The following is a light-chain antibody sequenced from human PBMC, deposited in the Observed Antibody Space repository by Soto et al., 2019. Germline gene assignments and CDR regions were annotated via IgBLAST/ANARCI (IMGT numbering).Light chain of an antibody. V-gene: IGLV2-23*02. Sequence: QSVLTQPASVSGSPGQSVTISCTGTNTNIGTYQAISWYQQHPGKAPKLILYEVSQRPSGVSDGFSGSKSGNTASLTISGLQAEDEADYHCCSYASSSTYVFGTGNKVTVL. CDR2: EVS. CDR1: NTNIGTYQA. CDR3: CSYASSSTYV. J-gene: IGLJ1*01.